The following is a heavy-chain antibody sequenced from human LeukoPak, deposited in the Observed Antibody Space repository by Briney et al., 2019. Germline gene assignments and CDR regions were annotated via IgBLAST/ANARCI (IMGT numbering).Heavy chain of an antibody. D-gene: IGHD3-22*01. Sequence: SSETLSLTCAVYGGSFSSYNWSWIRQPPGKGLEWIGEINHSGSTNYNPSLKSRVTISVDTSKNQFSLKLSSVTAADTAVYYCARGIHYYDSSGYWYYFDYWGQGTLVTVSS. V-gene: IGHV4-34*01. J-gene: IGHJ4*02. CDR3: ARGIHYYDSSGYWYYFDY. CDR2: INHSGST. CDR1: GGSFSSYN.